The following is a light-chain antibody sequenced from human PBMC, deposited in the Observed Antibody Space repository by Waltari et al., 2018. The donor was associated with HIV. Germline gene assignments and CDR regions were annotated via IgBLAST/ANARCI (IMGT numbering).Light chain of an antibody. J-gene: IGKJ2*02. CDR1: QSFSSY. CDR3: QQRSNWRGT. Sequence: EIVLTQSPATLSLSPGERATLSCRASQSFSSYLAWYQQKPGQAPRLLIYDASNRATGIPARFSGSGSGTDFTRTISSLEPEDCAVYYCQQRSNWRGTFGQGTKLEIK. CDR2: DAS. V-gene: IGKV3-11*01.